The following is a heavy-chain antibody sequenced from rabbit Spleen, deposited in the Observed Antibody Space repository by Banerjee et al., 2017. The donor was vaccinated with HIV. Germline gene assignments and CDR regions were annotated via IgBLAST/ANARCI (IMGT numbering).Heavy chain of an antibody. J-gene: IGHJ3*01. CDR1: GFDLSSYG. CDR3: ARAIVPWLGLTRLDL. Sequence: QEQLKETGGGLVQPGGSLTLSCKASGFDLSSYGVSWVRQAPGKGLEWIGIIYAARGTTDYASWVNGRFTISSDNAQSTVDLKMTSLTAADTATYFCARAIVPWLGLTRLDLWGPGTLVTVS. CDR2: IYAARGTT. V-gene: IGHV1S47*01. D-gene: IGHD4-1*01.